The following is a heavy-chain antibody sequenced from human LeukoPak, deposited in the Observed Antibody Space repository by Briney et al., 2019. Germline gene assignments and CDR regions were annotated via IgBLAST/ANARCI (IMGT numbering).Heavy chain of an antibody. D-gene: IGHD3-3*01. CDR2: ICGSGGST. V-gene: IGHV3-23*01. J-gene: IGHJ6*02. CDR3: AKDPRITIFGVDVYYYYGMDV. CDR1: GFTFSSYA. Sequence: GGSLRLSCAASGFTFSSYAMSWVRQAPGKGLEWVSAICGSGGSTYYADSVKGRFTISRDNSKNTLYLQMNSLRAEDTAVYYCAKDPRITIFGVDVYYYYGMDVWGQGTTVTVSS.